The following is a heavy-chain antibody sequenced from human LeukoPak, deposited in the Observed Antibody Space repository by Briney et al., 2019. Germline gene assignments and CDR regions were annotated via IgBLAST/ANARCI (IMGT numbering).Heavy chain of an antibody. V-gene: IGHV3-23*01. J-gene: IGHJ4*02. CDR2: ISGSGGST. Sequence: GGSLRLSCAASGFTFSSYAMSWVRQAPGKGLEWVSAISGSGGSTYYADSVKGRFTISRDNSKNTLYLQMNSLRAEDTAVYYCAKDALYYDYVWGSYRHHFDYWGQGTLVTVSS. D-gene: IGHD3-16*02. CDR1: GFTFSSYA. CDR3: AKDALYYDYVWGSYRHHFDY.